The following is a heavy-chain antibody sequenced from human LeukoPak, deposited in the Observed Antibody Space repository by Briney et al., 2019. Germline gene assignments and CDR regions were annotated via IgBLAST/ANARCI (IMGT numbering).Heavy chain of an antibody. D-gene: IGHD3-22*01. Sequence: SETLSLTCNVSGYSISSGYYWGCIRQPPGKGLEWIGSIYHTDNTYYNPSLKSRVTVAVDTSENHFSLKLSSVSAADTAVYYCARESYYDSSGYSHDAFDIWGQGTMVTVSS. V-gene: IGHV4-38-2*02. CDR2: IYHTDNT. CDR1: GYSISSGYY. CDR3: ARESYYDSSGYSHDAFDI. J-gene: IGHJ3*02.